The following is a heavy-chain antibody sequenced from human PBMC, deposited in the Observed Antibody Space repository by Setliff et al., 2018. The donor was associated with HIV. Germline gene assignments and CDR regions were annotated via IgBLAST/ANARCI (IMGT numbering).Heavy chain of an antibody. Sequence: SETLSLTCTVSGGSISSHDWSWIRQPPGKGLEWIGYIYYSGSTNYNPSLKSRVTISVDTSKNQFSLKLSSVTAADTAVYYCARDAAGPDGPFDYWGQGTLVTVSS. J-gene: IGHJ4*02. V-gene: IGHV4-59*11. CDR1: GGSISSHD. CDR2: IYYSGST. CDR3: ARDAAGPDGPFDY.